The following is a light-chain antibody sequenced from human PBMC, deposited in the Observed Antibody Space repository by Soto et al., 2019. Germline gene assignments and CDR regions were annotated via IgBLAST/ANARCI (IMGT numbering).Light chain of an antibody. CDR2: GNS. Sequence: QSVLTQPPSVSGAPGQRVTISCTGSSSNIGAGYDVHWYQQLPGTAPKLLIYGNSNRPPVVPDRFSGSKSGTSASLAITGLQAEDEADYYCQSYDSSLSGVVFGGGTKLTVL. CDR1: SSNIGAGYD. J-gene: IGLJ2*01. V-gene: IGLV1-40*01. CDR3: QSYDSSLSGVV.